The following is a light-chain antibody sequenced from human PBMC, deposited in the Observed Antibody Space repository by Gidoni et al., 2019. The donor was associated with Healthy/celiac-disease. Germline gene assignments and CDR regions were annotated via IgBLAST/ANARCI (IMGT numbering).Light chain of an antibody. V-gene: IGKV3-11*01. Sequence: DIVLTQSPATLSLSPGERATLSCRASQSVSSYLAWYQQKPGRAPRLLIYYASNRATGIPARFSGSGSGTDFTLTISSLEPEDFAVYYCQQRSNWPRFTFGPGTKVDIK. J-gene: IGKJ3*01. CDR1: QSVSSY. CDR2: YAS. CDR3: QQRSNWPRFT.